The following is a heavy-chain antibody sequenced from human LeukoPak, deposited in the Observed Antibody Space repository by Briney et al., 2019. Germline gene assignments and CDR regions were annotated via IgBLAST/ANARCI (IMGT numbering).Heavy chain of an antibody. CDR3: ARYCYTTSYYLGKTFDI. V-gene: IGHV4-30-4*01. CDR1: GGSINSGDFY. CDR2: IYYSGST. D-gene: IGHD2-2*01. Sequence: PSQTLSLTCTVSGGSINSGDFYWSWIRQPPGKGLEWIGYIYYSGSTYYNPSLKSRVTMSVDTSKNQFSLKLSSVTAADAAVYYCARYCYTTSYYLGKTFDIWGQGTIVTVSS. J-gene: IGHJ3*02.